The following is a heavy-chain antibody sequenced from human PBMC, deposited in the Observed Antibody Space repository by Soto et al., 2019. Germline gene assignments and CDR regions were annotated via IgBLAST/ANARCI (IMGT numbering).Heavy chain of an antibody. CDR1: GFTLRNSG. Sequence: GGSLRLSCISSGFTLRNSGMHWVRQAPSKGLEWVAVISHDGSNQFYAESVKGRFTISRDNSKNMLYLQMNSLRADDSAVYFCAKDSSAAFDYWGQGTVVTVSS. D-gene: IGHD6-25*01. CDR3: AKDSSAAFDY. CDR2: ISHDGSNQ. J-gene: IGHJ4*02. V-gene: IGHV3-30*18.